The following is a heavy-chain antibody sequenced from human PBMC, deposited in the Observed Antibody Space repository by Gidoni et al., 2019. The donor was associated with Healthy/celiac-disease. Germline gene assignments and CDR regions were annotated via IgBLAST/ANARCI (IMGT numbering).Heavy chain of an antibody. CDR1: GLPSRSHA. J-gene: IGHJ4*02. V-gene: IGHV3-23*01. Sequence: EVQLSESGGGLVQTGGSLSRSRAAPGLPSRSHAMSWVRQAPGKGLEWVSAISGSGGSTYYADSVKGRFTISRDNSKNTLYLQMSSLRAEDTAVYYCAKLWHWTIGGEFDYWGQGTLVTVSS. CDR2: ISGSGGST. CDR3: AKLWHWTIGGEFDY. D-gene: IGHD1-1*01.